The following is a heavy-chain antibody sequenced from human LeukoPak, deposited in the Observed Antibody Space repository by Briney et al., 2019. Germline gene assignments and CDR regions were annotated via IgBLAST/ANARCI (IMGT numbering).Heavy chain of an antibody. D-gene: IGHD1-14*01. CDR1: GYSISRGYY. Sequence: SETLSLTCAVSGYSISRGYYRGWIRQPPGKGLEWIGSIYHSGNTYYNPSLKSRVTISLDTSKNQFSLKLNSVTAADTAVYYCARVPHDDNPLRLYYLDYWGQGTLVTVSS. J-gene: IGHJ4*02. V-gene: IGHV4-38-2*01. CDR2: IYHSGNT. CDR3: ARVPHDDNPLRLYYLDY.